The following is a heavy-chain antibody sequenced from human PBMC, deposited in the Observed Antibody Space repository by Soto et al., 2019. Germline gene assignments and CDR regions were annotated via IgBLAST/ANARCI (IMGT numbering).Heavy chain of an antibody. J-gene: IGHJ3*02. D-gene: IGHD6-13*01. CDR1: GYSFTGYY. Sequence: GASVKVSCKASGYSFTGYYLHWVRQAPGQGLEWMGWINPNSGGTNYAQKFQGRVTMTRDTSISTAYMELSRLRSDDTAVYYCARDTTPYSSSWYFDAFDIWGQGTMVTVSS. CDR3: ARDTTPYSSSWYFDAFDI. V-gene: IGHV1-2*02. CDR2: INPNSGGT.